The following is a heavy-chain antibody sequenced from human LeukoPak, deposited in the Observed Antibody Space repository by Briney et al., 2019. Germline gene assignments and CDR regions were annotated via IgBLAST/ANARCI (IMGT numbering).Heavy chain of an antibody. CDR1: GYTFTGYY. J-gene: IGHJ4*02. V-gene: IGHV1-2*02. CDR2: INPNSGGT. Sequence: ASVKVSCKASGYTFTGYYMHWVRQAPGQGLEWMGWINPNSGGTNYAQKFQGRVTMTRDTSISTAYMELSRLRSDDTAGYYCARGEMATILDFDYWGQGTLVTVSS. CDR3: ARGEMATILDFDY. D-gene: IGHD5-24*01.